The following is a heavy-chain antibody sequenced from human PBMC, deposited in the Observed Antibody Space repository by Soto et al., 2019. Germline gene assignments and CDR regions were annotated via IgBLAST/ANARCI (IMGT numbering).Heavy chain of an antibody. V-gene: IGHV3-53*01. CDR1: GFTVSSDY. CDR2: IYNDGST. CDR3: ASHWRVEYGMDV. D-gene: IGHD3-3*01. Sequence: GGSLRLSCAASGFTVSSDYMSWVRRAPGKGLEWVSVIYNDGSTDYADSVKGRFTISRDNSKNTLYLQMNSLRAKDTAVYYCASHWRVEYGMDVWGQGTTVTVSS. J-gene: IGHJ6*02.